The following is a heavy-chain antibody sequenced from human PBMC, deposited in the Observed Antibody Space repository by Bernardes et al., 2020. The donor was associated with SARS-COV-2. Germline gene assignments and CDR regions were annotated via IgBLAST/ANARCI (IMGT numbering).Heavy chain of an antibody. J-gene: IGHJ6*03. CDR2: IYTSGST. Sequence: SETLSLTCTVSGGSISSYYWSWIRQPAGKGLEWIGRIYTSGSTNYNPSLKSRVTMSVDTSKNQFSLKLSSVTAADTAVYYCARGRWDIAAAPRKVDNYYYYYYMDVWGKGTTVTVSS. CDR3: ARGRWDIAAAPRKVDNYYYYYYMDV. D-gene: IGHD6-13*01. CDR1: GGSISSYY. V-gene: IGHV4-4*07.